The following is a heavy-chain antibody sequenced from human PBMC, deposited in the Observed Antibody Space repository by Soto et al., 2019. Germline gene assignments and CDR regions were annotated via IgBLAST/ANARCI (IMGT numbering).Heavy chain of an antibody. CDR3: ARDPARGSYAFDI. J-gene: IGHJ3*02. CDR1: GYNFTGYY. Sequence: ASVKVSCKASGYNFTGYYMHWVRQAPGQGLEWMGWINPNSGGTNYAQKFQGWVTMTSYTSISTAYMDLTRLRSDDTAMYYCARDPARGSYAFDIWGQGTMGTVSS. V-gene: IGHV1-2*04. D-gene: IGHD3-10*01. CDR2: INPNSGGT.